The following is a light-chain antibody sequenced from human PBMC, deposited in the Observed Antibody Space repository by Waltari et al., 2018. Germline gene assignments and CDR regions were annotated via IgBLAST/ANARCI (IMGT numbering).Light chain of an antibody. Sequence: QTVVTQEPSLSVSPGGTVTLTCALSSGSLSTTSYATWYQQTPGQAPRTLVYKANARSSGVPDRFSGSILGNTSALTITGAQADDESDYYCALYMGSGILVFGGGTRLTVL. CDR2: KAN. CDR1: SGSLSTTSY. CDR3: ALYMGSGILV. J-gene: IGLJ3*02. V-gene: IGLV8-61*01.